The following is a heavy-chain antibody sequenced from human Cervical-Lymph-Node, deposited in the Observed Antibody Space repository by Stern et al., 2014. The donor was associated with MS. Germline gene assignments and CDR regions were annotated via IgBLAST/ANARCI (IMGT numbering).Heavy chain of an antibody. V-gene: IGHV3-13*01. J-gene: IGHJ4*02. CDR1: GFTFSSYD. CDR3: ARDVGSGYYDY. D-gene: IGHD3-3*01. Sequence: EVQLVESGGGLVQPGGSLRLSCAASGFTFSSYDMHWVRQATGKGLEWVSAIGTAGDTYYPGSVKGRFTISRENAKNSLYLQMNSLRAGDTAVYYCARDVGSGYYDYWGQGTLVTVSS. CDR2: IGTAGDT.